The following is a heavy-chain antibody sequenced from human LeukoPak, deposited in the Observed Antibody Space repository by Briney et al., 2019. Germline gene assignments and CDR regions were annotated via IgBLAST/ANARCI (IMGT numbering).Heavy chain of an antibody. V-gene: IGHV4-34*01. CDR2: INHSGST. CDR1: GGSFSGYY. D-gene: IGHD3-10*01. Sequence: PSETLSLTCAVYGGSFSGYYWSWIRQPPGKGLEWIGEINHSGSTNYNPSLKSRVTISVDTSKNQFSLKLSSVTAADTAVYYCARGRYGLLWFGGWSYYMDVWGKGTTVTVSS. J-gene: IGHJ6*03. CDR3: ARGRYGLLWFGGWSYYMDV.